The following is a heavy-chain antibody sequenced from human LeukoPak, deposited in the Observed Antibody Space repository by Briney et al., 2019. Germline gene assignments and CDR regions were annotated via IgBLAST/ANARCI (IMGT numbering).Heavy chain of an antibody. V-gene: IGHV3-64*01. D-gene: IGHD3-22*01. CDR1: GFTFSSYT. CDR2: ISSNGGST. CDR3: ARWRHSSGYYYDD. J-gene: IGHJ4*02. Sequence: GGPLRLSCAASGFTFSSYTMHWVRQAPGKGLEYVSAISSNGGSTYYANSVKGRFTISRDNSKNTLYLQMGSLRAEDMAVYYCARWRHSSGYYYDDWGQGTLVTVSS.